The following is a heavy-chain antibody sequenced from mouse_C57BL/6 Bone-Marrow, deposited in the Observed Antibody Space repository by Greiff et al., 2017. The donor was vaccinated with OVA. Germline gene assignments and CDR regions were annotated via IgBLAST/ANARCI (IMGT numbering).Heavy chain of an antibody. CDR3: ARINYWYFDV. Sequence: EVKLMESGGGLVKPGGSLKLSCAASGFTFSDYGMHWVRQAPEKGLEWVAYISSGSSTIYYADTVKGRFTISRDNAKNTLFLPMTSLRSEDTAMYYCARINYWYFDVWGTGTTVTVSS. J-gene: IGHJ1*03. V-gene: IGHV5-17*01. CDR1: GFTFSDYG. CDR2: ISSGSSTI.